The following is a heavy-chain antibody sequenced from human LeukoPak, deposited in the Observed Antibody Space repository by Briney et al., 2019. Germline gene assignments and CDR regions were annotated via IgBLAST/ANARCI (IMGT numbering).Heavy chain of an antibody. CDR2: ISSSSSYI. D-gene: IGHD6-19*01. CDR1: GFTFSSYS. V-gene: IGHV3-21*01. Sequence: PGGSLRLSCAASGFTFSSYSMNGVRQAPGKGLEWVSSISSSSSYIYYADSVKGRFTISRDNAKNSLYLQMNSLRAEDTAVYYCARDKDSSGWYGRDDYWGQGTLVTVSS. CDR3: ARDKDSSGWYGRDDY. J-gene: IGHJ4*02.